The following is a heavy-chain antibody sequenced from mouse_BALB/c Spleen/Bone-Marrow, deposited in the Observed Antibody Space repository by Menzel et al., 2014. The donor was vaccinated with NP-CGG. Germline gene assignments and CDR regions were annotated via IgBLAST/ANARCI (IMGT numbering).Heavy chain of an antibody. Sequence: SCSEQRSPGSSVKLSCKDFDSEVFPIAYMSWVRQKPGHGFEWIGDILPSIGRSIYGEKFEDNSTLDADIESNTDYLELNSLTSEDSAIYYCARRGSSGAMDYWGQGSSVTVSS. V-gene: IGHV15-2*02. CDR2: ILPSIGRS. J-gene: IGHJ4*01. CDR1: DSEVFPIAY. CDR3: ARRGSSGAMDY.